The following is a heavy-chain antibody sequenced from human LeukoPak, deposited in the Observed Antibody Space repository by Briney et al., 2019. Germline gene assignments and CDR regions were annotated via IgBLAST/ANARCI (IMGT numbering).Heavy chain of an antibody. V-gene: IGHV3-21*04. D-gene: IGHD2-2*01. Sequence: PGGSLRLSCAASGFTFSSYSMNWVRQAPGKGLEWVSSISSSSSYIYYADSVKGRFTISRDNAKNSLYLQMNSLRAEDTALYYCARGGLLSPFDPWGQGTLVTVSS. CDR3: ARGGLLSPFDP. CDR1: GFTFSSYS. CDR2: ISSSSSYI. J-gene: IGHJ5*02.